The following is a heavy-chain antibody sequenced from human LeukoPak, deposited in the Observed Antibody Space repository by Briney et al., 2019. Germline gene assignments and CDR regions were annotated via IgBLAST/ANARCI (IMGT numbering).Heavy chain of an antibody. CDR3: ARWATSFDL. CDR1: GFTFSTYS. Sequence: GGSLRLSCAASGFTFSTYSMSWVRQAPGKGLEWVANINHNGTEKHYVDSVTGRFLISRDNAENSLYLQMNSLRAEDTAVYYCARWATSFDLWGQGTLVTVSS. J-gene: IGHJ1*01. CDR2: INHNGTEK. V-gene: IGHV3-7*01. D-gene: IGHD3-3*01.